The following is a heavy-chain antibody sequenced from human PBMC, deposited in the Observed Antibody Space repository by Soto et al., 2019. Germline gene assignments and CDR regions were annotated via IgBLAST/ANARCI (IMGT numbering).Heavy chain of an antibody. CDR2: FDPEDGET. CDR3: ATRPSGAWYYDFWSGYYPFDY. CDR1: GYTLTELS. V-gene: IGHV1-24*01. D-gene: IGHD3-3*01. J-gene: IGHJ4*02. Sequence: GASVKVSCKVSGYTLTELSMRWVRQAPGKGLEWMGGFDPEDGETIYAQKFQGRVTMTEDTSTDTAYMELSSLRSEDTAVYYCATRPSGAWYYDFWSGYYPFDYWGQGTLVTVSS.